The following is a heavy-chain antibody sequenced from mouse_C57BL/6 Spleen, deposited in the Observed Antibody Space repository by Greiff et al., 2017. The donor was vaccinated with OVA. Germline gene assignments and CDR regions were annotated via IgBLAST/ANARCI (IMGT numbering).Heavy chain of an antibody. J-gene: IGHJ2*01. V-gene: IGHV1-69*01. CDR3: ARARDTDYFDY. Sequence: VQLQQPGAELVMPGASVKLSCKASGYTFTSYWMHWVKQRPGQGLEWIGEIDPSDSYTNYNQKFKGKSTLTVDKSSSTAYMQLSSLTSEDSAVYYCARARDTDYFDYWGQGTTLTVSS. D-gene: IGHD3-3*01. CDR2: IDPSDSYT. CDR1: GYTFTSYW.